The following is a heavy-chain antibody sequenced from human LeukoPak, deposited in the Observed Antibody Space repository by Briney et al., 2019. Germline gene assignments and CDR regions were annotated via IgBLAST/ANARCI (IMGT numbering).Heavy chain of an antibody. CDR2: IRYDGSDM. CDR1: GFTFSSYG. D-gene: IGHD1-26*01. J-gene: IGHJ5*02. V-gene: IGHV3-30*02. Sequence: PGGSLRLSCAASGFTFSSYGIHWVRQAPVKGLEWVAFIRYDGSDMYFADIVKGRFTISRDNFKNTVYLQMNSLRVEDTAIYYCARDPLTGSYGVNWLDPWGQGTLVTVSS. CDR3: ARDPLTGSYGVNWLDP.